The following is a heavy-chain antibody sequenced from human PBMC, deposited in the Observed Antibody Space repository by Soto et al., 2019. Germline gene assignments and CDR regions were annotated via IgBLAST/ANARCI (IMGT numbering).Heavy chain of an antibody. D-gene: IGHD6-13*01. CDR3: AHKATADYYFDY. V-gene: IGHV2-5*01. CDR2: IYWNDDK. J-gene: IGHJ4*02. Sequence: GPTPMNPAQSLTLTCTFSAFSLSTSGVGVGWIRQPPGKALDWLALIYWNDDKRYSPSLKSRLTITKDTSKNQVVLTMTNMDPVDTATSYCAHKATADYYFDYWGQGTLVTVSS. CDR1: AFSLSTSGVG.